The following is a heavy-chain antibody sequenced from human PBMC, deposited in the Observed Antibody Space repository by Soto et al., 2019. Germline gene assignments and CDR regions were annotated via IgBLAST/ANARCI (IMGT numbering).Heavy chain of an antibody. CDR1: GFTFSSYA. CDR2: ITGSGETT. V-gene: IGHV3-23*01. Sequence: GGSLRLSCAASGFTFSSYAVTWVRQAPGRGLEYVASITGSGETTFYADSVQGRFTVSRDNSRNTLYLQLSSLRVEDTAIYFCAKDPNGDFVGAFDSWGQGSLVTVSS. D-gene: IGHD2-21*02. CDR3: AKDPNGDFVGAFDS. J-gene: IGHJ4*02.